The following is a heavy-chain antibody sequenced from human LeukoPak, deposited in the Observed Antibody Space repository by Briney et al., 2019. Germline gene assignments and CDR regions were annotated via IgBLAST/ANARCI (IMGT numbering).Heavy chain of an antibody. D-gene: IGHD2-2*01. J-gene: IGHJ4*02. CDR1: GYTFTVYY. CDR2: INPNSGGT. CDR3: ARVFVSTSRRRPDY. V-gene: IGHV1-2*02. Sequence: ASVTVSFTASGYTFTVYYMHWVRPAPGQGLEWMGWINPNSGGTNYAQKFQGRVTMTRDTSISTAYMELSRLRSDDTAVYYCARVFVSTSRRRPDYWGQGTLVTVSS.